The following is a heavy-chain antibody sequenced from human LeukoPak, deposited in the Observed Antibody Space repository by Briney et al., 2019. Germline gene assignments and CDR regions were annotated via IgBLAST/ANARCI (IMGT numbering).Heavy chain of an antibody. V-gene: IGHV1-24*01. CDR2: FNPEDGET. J-gene: IGHJ6*03. Sequence: RASVKLSCKVSGYTLTKLSMHWVRQAPGKGLEWMGGFNPEDGETIYAQKVRGRVTMTEDTSTDTAYMELSSLRSEDTAVYYCATKHNWNGRGGRYYSYMDVWGKGTTVTVSS. D-gene: IGHD1-20*01. CDR3: ATKHNWNGRGGRYYSYMDV. CDR1: GYTLTKLS.